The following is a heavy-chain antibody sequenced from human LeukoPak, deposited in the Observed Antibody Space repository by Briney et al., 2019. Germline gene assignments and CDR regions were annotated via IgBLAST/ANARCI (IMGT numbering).Heavy chain of an antibody. CDR1: GGSISSSNW. CDR3: ARDDYDFWSGSPGGWFDP. D-gene: IGHD3-3*01. V-gene: IGHV4-4*02. J-gene: IGHJ5*02. Sequence: SGTLSLTCAVSGGSISSSNWWSWVRQPPGKGLEWIGEIYHSGSTNYNPSLKSRVTISVDKSKNQFSLKLSSVTAADTAVYYCARDDYDFWSGSPGGWFDPWGQGTLVTVSS. CDR2: IYHSGST.